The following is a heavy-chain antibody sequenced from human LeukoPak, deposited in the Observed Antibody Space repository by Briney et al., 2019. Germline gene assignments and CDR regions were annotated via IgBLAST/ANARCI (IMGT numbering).Heavy chain of an antibody. J-gene: IGHJ6*02. Sequence: GASVKVSCKASGYTFTSYDINCVRQATGHGLEWMGWMNPNSGNTGYAQKFQGRVTMTRNTSRSTAYMELSSLRSEDTAVYYCARGVTIFGVAKAPYYYYGMDVWGQGTTVTVSS. CDR1: GYTFTSYD. V-gene: IGHV1-8*01. CDR3: ARGVTIFGVAKAPYYYYGMDV. CDR2: MNPNSGNT. D-gene: IGHD3-3*01.